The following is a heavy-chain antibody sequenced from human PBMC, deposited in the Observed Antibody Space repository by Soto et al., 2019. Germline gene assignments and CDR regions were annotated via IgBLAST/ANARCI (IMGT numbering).Heavy chain of an antibody. V-gene: IGHV4-39*01. CDR1: GGSVTSSSCY. Sequence: SETLSLTCTVSGGSVTSSSCYWGWIRQPPGKGLEWIGDIYHTGTTYYNPSLKSRVTIYVDTSTEQFSLKLSSVTAADTAMYYCVRLTSRITAASHGRSNWLVSWGPGTMVTVSS. D-gene: IGHD1-20*01. CDR3: VRLTSRITAASHGRSNWLVS. J-gene: IGHJ5*01. CDR2: IYHTGTT.